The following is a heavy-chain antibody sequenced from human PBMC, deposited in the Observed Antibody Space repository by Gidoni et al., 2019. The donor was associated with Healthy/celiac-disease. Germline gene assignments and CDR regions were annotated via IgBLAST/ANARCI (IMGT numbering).Heavy chain of an antibody. J-gene: IGHJ4*02. CDR3: ARGHYDYGDYPLDY. CDR1: GFTFSSYA. Sequence: EVQLLESGGGLVQPGGSLRLSCAASGFTFSSYAMSWVRQAPGKGLAWVSAISGSGGITYYADSVKGRFTISRDNSKNTLYLQMNSLRAEDTAVYYCARGHYDYGDYPLDYWGQGTLVTVSS. CDR2: ISGSGGIT. D-gene: IGHD4-17*01. V-gene: IGHV3-23*01.